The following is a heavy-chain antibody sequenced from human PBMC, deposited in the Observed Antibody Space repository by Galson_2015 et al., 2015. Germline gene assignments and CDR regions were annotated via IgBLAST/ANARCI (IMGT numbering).Heavy chain of an antibody. CDR1: GFTFSSYA. V-gene: IGHV3-23*01. J-gene: IGHJ4*02. CDR2: ISGSGGST. D-gene: IGHD3-22*01. Sequence: SLRLSCAASGFTFSSYAVSWVRQAPGKGLEWVSAISGSGGSTYYADSVKGRFTISRDNSKNTLYLQMNSLRAEDTAVYYRAKDITMIVVVITVPDYWGQGTLVTVSS. CDR3: AKDITMIVVVITVPDY.